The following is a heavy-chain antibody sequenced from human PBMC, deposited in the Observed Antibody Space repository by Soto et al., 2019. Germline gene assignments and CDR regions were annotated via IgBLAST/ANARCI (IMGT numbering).Heavy chain of an antibody. D-gene: IGHD3-22*01. Sequence: SVKVSCKASGGTFSSYTISWVRQAPGQGLEWMGRIIPILGIANYAQKFQGGVTITADKSTSTAYMELSSLRSEDTAVYYCARALYYYDSSGYYPNWFDPWGQGTLVTVSS. CDR3: ARALYYYDSSGYYPNWFDP. CDR1: GGTFSSYT. J-gene: IGHJ5*02. V-gene: IGHV1-69*02. CDR2: IIPILGIA.